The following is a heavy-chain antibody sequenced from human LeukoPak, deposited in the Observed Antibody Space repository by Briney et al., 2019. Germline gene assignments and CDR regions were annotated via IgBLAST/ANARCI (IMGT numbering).Heavy chain of an antibody. V-gene: IGHV3-30*04. CDR3: AKDLEGYCSGGSCYGFDY. J-gene: IGHJ4*02. CDR1: GFTFSSYA. Sequence: GGSLRLSCAASGFTFSSYAMHWVRQAPGKGLEWVAVISYDGSNKYYADSVKGRFTISRDNSKNTLYLQMNSLRAEDTAVYYCAKDLEGYCSGGSCYGFDYWGQGTLVTVSS. D-gene: IGHD2-15*01. CDR2: ISYDGSNK.